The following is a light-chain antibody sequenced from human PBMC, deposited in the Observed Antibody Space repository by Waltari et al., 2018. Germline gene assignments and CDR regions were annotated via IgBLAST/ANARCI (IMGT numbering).Light chain of an antibody. Sequence: DIQMTQSPSSLSASVGDRVTITCQASQGISNHLNWYQQKSGKAPKILIYEAANLEAGVPSRFSGSGSGTHFTFTISRLQPEDVGTYYCQHYDNLPTLTFGGGTKVEIK. CDR3: QHYDNLPTLT. CDR1: QGISNH. V-gene: IGKV1-33*01. J-gene: IGKJ4*01. CDR2: EAA.